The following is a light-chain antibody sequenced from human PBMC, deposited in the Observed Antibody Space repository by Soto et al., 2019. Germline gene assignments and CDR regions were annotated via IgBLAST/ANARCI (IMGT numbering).Light chain of an antibody. J-gene: IGLJ1*01. CDR2: EVS. Sequence: QSALTQPASVSGSPGQSITISCSGTSSDVGAYKYVSWYRQHPGKALKLIIYEVSNRPSGVSSRFSGSKSGNTASLTISGLQAEEEADYFCSSYTTTSTHVFGTGTKLTVL. CDR1: SSDVGAYKY. CDR3: SSYTTTSTHV. V-gene: IGLV2-14*03.